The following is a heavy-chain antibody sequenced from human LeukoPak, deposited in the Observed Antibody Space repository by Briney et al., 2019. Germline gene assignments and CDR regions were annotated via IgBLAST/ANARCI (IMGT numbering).Heavy chain of an antibody. Sequence: SVKVSFTASGGTFSSYAISWVRQAPGQGLEWMGGIIPIFGTANYAQKFQGRVTITADESTSTAYMELSSLRSEDTAVYYCARFAVVAANSYGMDVWGQGTTVTVSS. D-gene: IGHD2-15*01. CDR2: IIPIFGTA. CDR1: GGTFSSYA. J-gene: IGHJ6*02. CDR3: ARFAVVAANSYGMDV. V-gene: IGHV1-69*13.